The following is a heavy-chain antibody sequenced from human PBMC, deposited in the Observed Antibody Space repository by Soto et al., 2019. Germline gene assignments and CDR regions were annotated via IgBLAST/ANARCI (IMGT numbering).Heavy chain of an antibody. V-gene: IGHV1-3*01. CDR3: ARVLCVFRVDTVMEP. Sequence: ASVKVSCKASGYTFTSYAMHWVRQAPGQRLEWMGWINAGNGNTKYSQKFQGRVTITRDTSASTAYMELSSLRSEDTAVYYCARVLCVFRVDTVMEPWGQGTLVTVSS. J-gene: IGHJ5*02. CDR1: GYTFTSYA. CDR2: INAGNGNT. D-gene: IGHD5-18*01.